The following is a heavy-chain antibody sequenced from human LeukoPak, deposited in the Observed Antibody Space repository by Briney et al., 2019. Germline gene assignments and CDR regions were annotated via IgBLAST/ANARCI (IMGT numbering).Heavy chain of an antibody. J-gene: IGHJ4*02. D-gene: IGHD4-23*01. CDR3: TTGPGNSGY. CDR2: IKSTTVGGTT. V-gene: IGHV3-15*01. Sequence: GGSLRLSCAVFGLTFSNAWMSWVRQAPGKGLEWVGRIKSTTVGGTTEYAAPVKGRFTISRDDSKNMAYLQMNSLKTEDTAVYYCTTGPGNSGYWGQGTLVTVSS. CDR1: GLTFSNAW.